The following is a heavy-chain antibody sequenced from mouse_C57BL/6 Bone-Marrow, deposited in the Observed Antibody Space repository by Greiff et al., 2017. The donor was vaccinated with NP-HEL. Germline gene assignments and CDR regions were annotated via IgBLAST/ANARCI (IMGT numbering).Heavy chain of an antibody. CDR2: SRNKANDYTT. CDR3: ARDNWDWYFDV. Sequence: EVKLMESGGGLVQSGRSLRLSCATSGFTFSVFYMEWVRQAPGKGLEWIAASRNKANDYTTEYSASVKGRFIVSRDTSQSILYLQMNALRAEDTAIYYCARDNWDWYFDVWGTGTTVTVSS. CDR1: GFTFSVFY. V-gene: IGHV7-1*01. D-gene: IGHD4-1*01. J-gene: IGHJ1*03.